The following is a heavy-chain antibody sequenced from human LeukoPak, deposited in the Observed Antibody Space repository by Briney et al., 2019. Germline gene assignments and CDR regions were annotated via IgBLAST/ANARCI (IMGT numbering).Heavy chain of an antibody. Sequence: SETLSLTCTVSDYSISSSYYWGWIRQPPGKGLEWFGIIYHSGSTYYNPSLKSRVTISVDTSKNQFSLKLSSVTAADTAVYYCARTYDFWRTAHHWFDPWGQGTLVTVSS. V-gene: IGHV4-38-2*02. J-gene: IGHJ5*02. CDR2: IYHSGST. CDR3: ARTYDFWRTAHHWFDP. CDR1: DYSISSSYY. D-gene: IGHD3-3*01.